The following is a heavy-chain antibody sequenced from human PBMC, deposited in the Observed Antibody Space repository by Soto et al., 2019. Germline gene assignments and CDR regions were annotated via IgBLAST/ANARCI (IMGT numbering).Heavy chain of an antibody. CDR2: IYPGDSDT. D-gene: IGHD6-13*01. J-gene: IGHJ4*02. Sequence: EVQLVQSGAEVKKPGESLKISCKGSGYSFTSYWIGWVRQMPGKGLEWMGIIYPGDSDTRYSPSFQGQVTISADKSISTAYLQWSSLKASDTAMYYCARPAIAAASPTNYNYFDYWGQGTLVTVSS. CDR1: GYSFTSYW. CDR3: ARPAIAAASPTNYNYFDY. V-gene: IGHV5-51*01.